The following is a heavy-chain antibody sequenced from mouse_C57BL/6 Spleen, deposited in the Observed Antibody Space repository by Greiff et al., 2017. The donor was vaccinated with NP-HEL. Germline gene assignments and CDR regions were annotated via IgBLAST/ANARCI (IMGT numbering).Heavy chain of an antibody. CDR3: ARFGDDYDFAY. J-gene: IGHJ3*01. D-gene: IGHD2-4*01. CDR2: INPNNGGT. V-gene: IGHV1-22*01. CDR1: GYTFTDYN. Sequence: VQLKESGPELVKPGASVKMSCKASGYTFTDYNMHWVKQSHGKSLEWIGYINPNNGGTSYNQKFKGKATLTVNKSSSTAYMELRSLTSEDSAVYYCARFGDDYDFAYWGQGTLVTVSA.